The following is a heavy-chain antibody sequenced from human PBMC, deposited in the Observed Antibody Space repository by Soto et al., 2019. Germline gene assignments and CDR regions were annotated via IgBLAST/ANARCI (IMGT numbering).Heavy chain of an antibody. D-gene: IGHD3-22*01. Sequence: ESGGGVVQPGRSLRLSCAASGFTFSSYAMHWVHQAPGKGLEWVAVVSHDGKTEYHAASVKGRFTISRDTSANILSLQMNSLRDEDTAVYYCGREPYISGHYSGGCDVWGQGTMVTVSS. CDR1: GFTFSSYA. CDR3: GREPYISGHYSGGCDV. CDR2: VSHDGKTE. J-gene: IGHJ3*01. V-gene: IGHV3-30*04.